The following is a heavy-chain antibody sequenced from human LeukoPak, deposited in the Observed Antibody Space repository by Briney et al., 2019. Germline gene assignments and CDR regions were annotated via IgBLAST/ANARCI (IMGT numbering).Heavy chain of an antibody. CDR2: IYSGGST. V-gene: IGHV3-66*01. CDR3: ARARGDYGDYYFDY. D-gene: IGHD4-17*01. J-gene: IGHJ4*02. CDR1: GFTVSSNY. Sequence: GGSLRLSCAASGFTVSSNYMSWVRQAPGEGLEWVSVIYSGGSTYYADSAKGRFTISRDNSKNTLYLQMNSLRAEDTAVYYCARARGDYGDYYFDYWGQGTLVTVSS.